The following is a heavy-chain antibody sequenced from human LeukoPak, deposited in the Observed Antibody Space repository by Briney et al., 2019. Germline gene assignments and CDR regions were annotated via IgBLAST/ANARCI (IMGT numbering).Heavy chain of an antibody. D-gene: IGHD1-1*01. V-gene: IGHV3-20*04. CDR1: GFTFDDYG. J-gene: IGHJ4*02. Sequence: GGSLRLSCAASGFTFDDYGMSWVRQAPGKGLEWVSGINWNGGNTGYADSVKGRFTISRGNSKNTLYLQINSLRVEDTAVYYCARDQLGAVLYFDYWGQGTLVTVSS. CDR2: INWNGGNT. CDR3: ARDQLGAVLYFDY.